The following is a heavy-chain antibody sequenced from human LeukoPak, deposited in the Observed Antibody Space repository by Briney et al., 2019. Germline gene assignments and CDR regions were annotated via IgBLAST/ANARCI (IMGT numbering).Heavy chain of an antibody. CDR1: GISITTYY. V-gene: IGHV4-59*01. Sequence: KTSETLSLTCTVSGISITTYYWSWIRQPPGKGLELIGLIHYSGSTTYNPSLKSRVTISRDTSKNQFSLHLSSVTAADTAVYYCARDIREVGDSHYFDYWGRGALVTVTS. J-gene: IGHJ4*02. D-gene: IGHD1-26*01. CDR3: ARDIREVGDSHYFDY. CDR2: IHYSGST.